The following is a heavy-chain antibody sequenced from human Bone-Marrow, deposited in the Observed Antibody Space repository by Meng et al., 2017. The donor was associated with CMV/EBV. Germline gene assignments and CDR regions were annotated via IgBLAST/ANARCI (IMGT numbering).Heavy chain of an antibody. CDR2: IKHSGST. V-gene: IGHV4-34*01. D-gene: IGHD2-2*02. Sequence: WSWIRQPPGKGLEWIGDIKHSGSTNYNPSLKSRVTISVDTSKSQFSLKLSSVTAADTAVYYCARVTGAELRYCSSTSCYTRAKSFDYWGQGTLVTVSS. CDR3: ARVTGAELRYCSSTSCYTRAKSFDY. J-gene: IGHJ4*02.